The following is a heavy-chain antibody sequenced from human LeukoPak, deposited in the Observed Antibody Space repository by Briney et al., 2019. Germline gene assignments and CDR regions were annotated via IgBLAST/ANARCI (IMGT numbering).Heavy chain of an antibody. J-gene: IGHJ4*02. D-gene: IGHD6-19*01. CDR2: FFYSGST. CDR1: GGFISNHY. V-gene: IGHV4-59*11. Sequence: NPSETLSLTCTVSGGFISNHYWSWIRQPPGKGLEWIGYFFYSGSTDYNPSLKSRVTISVDTSKNQFSLKLSSVTAADTAIYYCARKQWVPCYFDYWGQGTLVTVSS. CDR3: ARKQWVPCYFDY.